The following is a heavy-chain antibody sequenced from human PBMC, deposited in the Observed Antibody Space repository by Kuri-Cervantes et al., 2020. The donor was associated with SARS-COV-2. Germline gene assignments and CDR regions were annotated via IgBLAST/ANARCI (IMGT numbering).Heavy chain of an antibody. J-gene: IGHJ3*02. CDR2: IYYSGST. CDR3: ARDWAGYYDSSGSNPFDI. V-gene: IGHV4-39*07. CDR1: GGSISSSSYY. Sequence: SETLSLTCTVSGGSISSSSYYWGWIRQPPGKGLEWIGSIYYSGSTYYNPSLKSRVTISVDTSKNQFSLKLSSVTAADTAVYYCARDWAGYYDSSGSNPFDIWGQGTMVTVSS. D-gene: IGHD3-22*01.